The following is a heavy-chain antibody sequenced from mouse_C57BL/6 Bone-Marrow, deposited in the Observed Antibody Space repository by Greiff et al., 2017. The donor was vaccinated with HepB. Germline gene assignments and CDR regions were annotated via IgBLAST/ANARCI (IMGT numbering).Heavy chain of an antibody. Sequence: EVMLVESGGGLVQPKGSLKLSCAASGFTFNTYAMHWVRQAPGKGLEWVARIRSKSSNYATYYADSVKDRFTISRDDSQSMLYLQMNNLKTEDTAMYYCVREKGYCARYWYFDVWGTGTTVTVSS. CDR1: GFTFNTYA. CDR3: VREKGYCARYWYFDV. V-gene: IGHV10-3*01. D-gene: IGHD2-14*01. CDR2: IRSKSSNYAT. J-gene: IGHJ1*03.